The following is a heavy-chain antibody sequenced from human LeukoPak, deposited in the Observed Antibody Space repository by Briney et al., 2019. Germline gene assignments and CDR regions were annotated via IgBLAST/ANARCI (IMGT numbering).Heavy chain of an antibody. CDR2: IYNSGST. Sequence: SETLSLTCTVSGGSISSYYWSWIRQPPGKGLEWIGYIYNSGSTNYNPSLKSRVAISVDTSKNQFSLKLSSVTAADTAVYYCARHEAAALSSLDYWGQGTLVTVSS. V-gene: IGHV4-59*08. D-gene: IGHD6-13*01. CDR1: GGSISSYY. CDR3: ARHEAAALSSLDY. J-gene: IGHJ4*02.